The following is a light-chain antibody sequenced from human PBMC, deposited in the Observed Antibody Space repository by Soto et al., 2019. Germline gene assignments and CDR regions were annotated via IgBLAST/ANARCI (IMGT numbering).Light chain of an antibody. CDR3: QQYDDWLRLT. CDR2: GAS. V-gene: IGKV3D-15*01. J-gene: IGKJ4*01. CDR1: QSVNIY. Sequence: EIVMTQSPATLSVSPWESATLSCRASQSVNIYLAWYQQKPGQAPRLLIFGASYRATGIPARFSGSGSGTEFNRTINSLQSEDFAVYFCQQYDDWLRLTFGGGTKVEIK.